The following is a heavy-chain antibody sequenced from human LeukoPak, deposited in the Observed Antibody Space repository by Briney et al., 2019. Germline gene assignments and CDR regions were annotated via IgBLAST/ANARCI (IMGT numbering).Heavy chain of an antibody. Sequence: PSETLSLTCTVSGGSISSGGNYWSWIRQPPGKGLEWIGYIYYSGSTYYNPSLKSRVTISVDTSKNQFSLKLSSVTAADTAVYYCARDDAFDIWGQGTMVTVSS. CDR3: ARDDAFDI. V-gene: IGHV4-30-4*01. CDR2: IYYSGST. J-gene: IGHJ3*02. CDR1: GGSISSGGNY.